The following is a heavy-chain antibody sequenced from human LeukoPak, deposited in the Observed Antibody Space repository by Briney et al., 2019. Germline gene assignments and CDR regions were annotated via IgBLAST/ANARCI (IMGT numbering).Heavy chain of an antibody. D-gene: IGHD6-19*01. J-gene: IGHJ4*02. CDR2: IYHSGST. Sequence: SQTLSLTCSVSGGSIGSGGYYWSWIRQPPGKGLEWIGYIYHSGSTYNNPSLKSRVTISVDTSKNQFSLKLSSVTAADTAVYYCARVGQQWPHYYFDYWGQGTLVTVSS. CDR3: ARVGQQWPHYYFDY. V-gene: IGHV4-30-2*01. CDR1: GGSIGSGGYY.